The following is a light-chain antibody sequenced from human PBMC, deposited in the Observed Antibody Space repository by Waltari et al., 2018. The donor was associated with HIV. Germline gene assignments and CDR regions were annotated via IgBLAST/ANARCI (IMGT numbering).Light chain of an antibody. CDR1: QTINNY. Sequence: DIQMTQSPSSLSASAGDRVTMTCRTSQTINNYLNWYQQQPGKAPKLLIFGGSTLQSGLPSRFRGNGSGTFFTLTINSLQPEDSATYYCQQSYTTLPYTFGQGTKLEI. CDR2: GGS. V-gene: IGKV1-39*01. CDR3: QQSYTTLPYT. J-gene: IGKJ2*01.